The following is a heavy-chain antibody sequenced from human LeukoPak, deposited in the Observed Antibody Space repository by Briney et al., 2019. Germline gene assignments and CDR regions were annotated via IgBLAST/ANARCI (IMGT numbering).Heavy chain of an antibody. Sequence: GGSLRLSCAASGFGISGFAMTWVRQAPGKGLEWVSSIGSDEKTHYSESARGRFAISRDTFQHMLYLEMNTLRAEDTAVYYCARDLHYYVAMGVWGQGTTVTVSS. CDR3: ARDLHYYVAMGV. D-gene: IGHD3-10*02. V-gene: IGHV3-23*01. CDR1: GFGISGFA. J-gene: IGHJ6*02. CDR2: IGSDEKT.